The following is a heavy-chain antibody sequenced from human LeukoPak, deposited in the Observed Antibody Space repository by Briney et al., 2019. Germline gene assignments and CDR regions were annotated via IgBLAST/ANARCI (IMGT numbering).Heavy chain of an antibody. Sequence: ASVKVSCKVSGYTLTELSMHWVRQAPGKGLEWMGDFYPEDGETIYAQKFQGRVTMTEDTSTDTAYMELSSLRSEDTAVYYCATDRTYYYGSGSYMDYWGQGTLVTVSS. CDR1: GYTLTELS. CDR3: ATDRTYYYGSGSYMDY. D-gene: IGHD3-10*01. V-gene: IGHV1-24*01. J-gene: IGHJ4*02. CDR2: FYPEDGET.